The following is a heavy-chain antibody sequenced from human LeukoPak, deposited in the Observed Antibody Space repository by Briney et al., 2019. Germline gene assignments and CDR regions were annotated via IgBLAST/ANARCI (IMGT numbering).Heavy chain of an antibody. CDR2: INHSGST. CDR1: GGSFSGYY. Sequence: PSETLSLTCAVYGGSFSGYYWSWIRQPPGKGLEWIGEINHSGSTNYNPSLKSRVTISVDTSKNQFSLKLSSVTAADTAVYYCARHPQISSGYYQIYYYYGMDVWGQGTTVTVSS. D-gene: IGHD3-22*01. CDR3: ARHPQISSGYYQIYYYYGMDV. V-gene: IGHV4-34*01. J-gene: IGHJ6*02.